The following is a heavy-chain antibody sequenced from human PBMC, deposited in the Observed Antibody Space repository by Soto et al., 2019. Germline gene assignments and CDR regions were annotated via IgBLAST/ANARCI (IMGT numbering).Heavy chain of an antibody. D-gene: IGHD3-22*01. Sequence: SVKVSCKASGGTFSSYAISWVRQAPGQGLEWMGGIIPIFGTANYAQKFQGRVTITADESTSTAYMELSSLRSEDTAVCYCAISIYDYYDSSCHNWFDPWGQGTLVTVSS. CDR3: AISIYDYYDSSCHNWFDP. CDR1: GGTFSSYA. V-gene: IGHV1-69*13. J-gene: IGHJ5*02. CDR2: IIPIFGTA.